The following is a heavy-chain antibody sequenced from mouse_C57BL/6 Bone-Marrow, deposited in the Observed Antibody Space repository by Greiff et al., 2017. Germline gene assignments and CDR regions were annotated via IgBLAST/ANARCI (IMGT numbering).Heavy chain of an antibody. CDR1: GYAFTNYL. D-gene: IGHD2-1*01. J-gene: IGHJ3*01. V-gene: IGHV1-54*01. CDR2: INPGRGGT. Sequence: QVQLQQSGAELVRPGTSVKVSCKASGYAFTNYLIEWVKQRPGQGLEWIGVINPGRGGTNYNEKFKGKATLTADKSSSTAYMQLSSLTSEDSAVYFCARSRDYGNGGFAYWGQGTLVTVSA. CDR3: ARSRDYGNGGFAY.